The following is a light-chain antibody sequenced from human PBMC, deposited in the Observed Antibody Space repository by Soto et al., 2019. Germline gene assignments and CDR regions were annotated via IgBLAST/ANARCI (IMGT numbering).Light chain of an antibody. CDR1: SSDVGGYHY. Sequence: QSVLTQPASVSGSPGQSITISCTGTSSDVGGYHYVSWYQLLPGKAPKLILFEVSIRPSGVSYRFSGSKSGNTASLTISGLQAEDEADYFCRSYSISTAYLFGTGTKV. V-gene: IGLV2-14*01. CDR2: EVS. J-gene: IGLJ1*01. CDR3: RSYSISTAYL.